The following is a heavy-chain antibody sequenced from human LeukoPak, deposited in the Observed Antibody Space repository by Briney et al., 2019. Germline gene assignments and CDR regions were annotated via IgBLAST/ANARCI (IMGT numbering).Heavy chain of an antibody. CDR2: ISYDGGNK. Sequence: GGSLILSCAASGFTFSSYGMHWVRQAPRMGLEWVAVISYDGGNKYYADSVKGRFTISRDNSKYTLYLQMNSLRAEDTAVYYCAKIAAAFDYWGQGTQVTVSS. V-gene: IGHV3-30*18. CDR3: AKIAAAFDY. D-gene: IGHD6-13*01. CDR1: GFTFSSYG. J-gene: IGHJ4*02.